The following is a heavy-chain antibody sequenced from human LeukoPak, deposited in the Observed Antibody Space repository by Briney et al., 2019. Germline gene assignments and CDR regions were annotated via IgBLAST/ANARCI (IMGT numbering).Heavy chain of an antibody. CDR1: GFTFSSYG. J-gene: IGHJ4*02. V-gene: IGHV3-23*01. CDR2: ISGSGGST. D-gene: IGHD3-10*01. CDR3: AKVPGSGSYTYYFDY. Sequence: GGSLRLSCAASGFTFSSYGMSWVRQAPGKGLEWVSAISGSGGSTYYADSVKGRFTISRDNSKNTLYLQMNSLRAEDTAVYYCAKVPGSGSYTYYFDYWGQGTLVTVSS.